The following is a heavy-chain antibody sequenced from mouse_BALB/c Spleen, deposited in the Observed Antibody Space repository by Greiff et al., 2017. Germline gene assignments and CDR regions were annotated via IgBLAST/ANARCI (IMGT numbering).Heavy chain of an antibody. J-gene: IGHJ2*01. D-gene: IGHD1-1*01. CDR2: IYPGGGYT. CDR1: GYTFTNYW. V-gene: IGHV1-63*02. CDR3: ARWYYYGSSDDY. Sequence: VKLMESGAELVRPGTSVKISCKASGYTFTNYWLGWVKQRPGHGLEWIGDIYPGGGYTNYNEKFKGKATLTADTSSSTAYMQLSSLTSEDSAVYFCARWYYYGSSDDYWGQGTTLTVSS.